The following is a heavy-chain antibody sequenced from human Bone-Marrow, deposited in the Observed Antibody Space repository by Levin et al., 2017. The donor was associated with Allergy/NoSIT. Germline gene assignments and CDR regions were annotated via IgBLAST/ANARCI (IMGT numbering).Heavy chain of an antibody. CDR1: GFVFVTYG. Sequence: GGSLRLSCAASGFVFVTYGMSWVRQAPGEGLEWVSGISGDGGGTFYADSVKGRFSISRDSSTNTVYLQMSGLRAEDTAVYYCARALACSTSSRYGRLDYWGQGTLFTVSS. CDR2: ISGDGGGT. CDR3: ARALACSTSSRYGRLDY. J-gene: IGHJ4*02. D-gene: IGHD2-2*01. V-gene: IGHV3-23*01.